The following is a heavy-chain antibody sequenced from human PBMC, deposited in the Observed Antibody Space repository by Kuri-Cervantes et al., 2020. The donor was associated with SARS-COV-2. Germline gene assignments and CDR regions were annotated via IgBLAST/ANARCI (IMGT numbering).Heavy chain of an antibody. J-gene: IGHJ4*02. CDR1: GGSISSSSYY. CDR2: IYYSGST. D-gene: IGHD2-8*01. CDR3: ARQYCTNGVCYTPFDY. V-gene: IGHV4-39*01. Sequence: GSLRLSCTVSGGSISSSSYYWGWIRQPPGKGLGWIGSIYYSGSTYYNPSLKSRVTISVDTSKNQFSLKLSSVTAADTAVYYCARQYCTNGVCYTPFDYWGQGTLVTVSS.